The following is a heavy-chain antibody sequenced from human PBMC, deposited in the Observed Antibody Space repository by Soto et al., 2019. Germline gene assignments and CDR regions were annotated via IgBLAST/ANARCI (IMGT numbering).Heavy chain of an antibody. D-gene: IGHD4-17*01. Sequence: GGSLRLSCAASGFTFSNYAMSWVRQAPGKGLEWVSGIDSGGGTTHLADSVKGRFTISRDNSENTLYLQMNSLRAEDTAVYYCGKDPNGDYIGAFDIWGQGTMVTVSS. J-gene: IGHJ3*02. V-gene: IGHV3-23*01. CDR2: IDSGGGTT. CDR1: GFTFSNYA. CDR3: GKDPNGDYIGAFDI.